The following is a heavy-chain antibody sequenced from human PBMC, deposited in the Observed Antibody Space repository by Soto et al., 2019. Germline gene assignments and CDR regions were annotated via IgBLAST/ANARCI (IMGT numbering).Heavy chain of an antibody. CDR1: GGSISSYY. D-gene: IGHD3-22*01. CDR2: IDTSGTT. CDR3: ARGLRGYVYYHARDV. V-gene: IGHV4-4*07. J-gene: IGHJ6*02. Sequence: SETLSLTCTVSGGSISSYYVSWIRQSAGKGLEWIGRIDTSGTTNYNPSLKSRVTMSVDASKNHFSLNLSSVTAADTAVYYCARGLRGYVYYHARDVWGQGNTVTVSS.